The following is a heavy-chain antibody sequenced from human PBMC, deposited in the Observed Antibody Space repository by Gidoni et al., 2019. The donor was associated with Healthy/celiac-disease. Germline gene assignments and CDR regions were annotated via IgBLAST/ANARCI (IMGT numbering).Heavy chain of an antibody. Sequence: EVQLVQSGAEVKKPGATVKISCKVSGYTFTDYYMHWVPQAPGKGLEWMGLVDPEDGETIYAEKFQGRVTITADTSTDTAYMELSSLRSEDTAVYYCATEGRYSGYGRPSYYYYYYYMDVWGKGTTVTVSS. D-gene: IGHD5-12*01. CDR1: GYTFTDYY. CDR2: VDPEDGET. V-gene: IGHV1-69-2*01. J-gene: IGHJ6*03. CDR3: ATEGRYSGYGRPSYYYYYYYMDV.